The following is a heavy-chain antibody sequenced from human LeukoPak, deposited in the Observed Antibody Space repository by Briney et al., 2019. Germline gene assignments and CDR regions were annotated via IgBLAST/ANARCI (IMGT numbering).Heavy chain of an antibody. J-gene: IGHJ4*02. CDR2: IYSGGST. CDR1: GSTVSSNY. V-gene: IGHV3-53*01. Sequence: GGSLRLSCAASGSTVSSNYMSWVRQAPGKGLEWVSVIYSGGSTYYADSVKGRFTISRDNSKNTLYLQMNSLRVEDTAVYYCAKLGSSGWLFPFGYWGQGTLVTVSS. CDR3: AKLGSSGWLFPFGY. D-gene: IGHD6-19*01.